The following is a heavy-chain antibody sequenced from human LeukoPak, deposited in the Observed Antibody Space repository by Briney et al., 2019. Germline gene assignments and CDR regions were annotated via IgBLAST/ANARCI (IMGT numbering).Heavy chain of an antibody. D-gene: IGHD6-13*01. Sequence: SETLSLTCAVYGGSFSGYYWSWIRQPPGKGLEWIGEINHSGSTNYNPSLKSRVTISVDTSKNQSSLKLSSVTAADTAVYYCARVRFLYSSSWPRYYYYGMDVWGQGTTVTVSS. CDR2: INHSGST. V-gene: IGHV4-34*01. J-gene: IGHJ6*02. CDR1: GGSFSGYY. CDR3: ARVRFLYSSSWPRYYYYGMDV.